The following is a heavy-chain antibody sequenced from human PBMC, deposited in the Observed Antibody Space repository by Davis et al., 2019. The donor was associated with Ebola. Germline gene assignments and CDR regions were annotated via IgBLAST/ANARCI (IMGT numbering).Heavy chain of an antibody. CDR1: GGSFSNYA. CDR2: IIPFFTTP. D-gene: IGHD5-18*01. Sequence: SVKVSCKASGGSFSNYAISWMRQAPGQGLEWMGGIIPFFTTPNYAPRFQGRVTMTADESTSTAYMELSSLRSADTAVYYCGGTHKAMGGFYYYYMAVWGKGTTVTVSS. CDR3: GGTHKAMGGFYYYYMAV. V-gene: IGHV1-69*13. J-gene: IGHJ6*03.